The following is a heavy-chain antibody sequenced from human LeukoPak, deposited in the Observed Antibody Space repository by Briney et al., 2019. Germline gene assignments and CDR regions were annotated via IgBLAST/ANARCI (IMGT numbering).Heavy chain of an antibody. Sequence: PGGSLRLSCAASGFTFSNYAMDWVRQAPGKGLEWVSAISGSGAGTYYADSVKGRFTISRDNSRNTLYLQMNSLRPEDTAVYFCAKLVDSASMIWGRGTLVTVSS. CDR2: ISGSGAGT. CDR1: GFTFSNYA. V-gene: IGHV3-23*01. D-gene: IGHD1-26*01. J-gene: IGHJ4*02. CDR3: AKLVDSASMI.